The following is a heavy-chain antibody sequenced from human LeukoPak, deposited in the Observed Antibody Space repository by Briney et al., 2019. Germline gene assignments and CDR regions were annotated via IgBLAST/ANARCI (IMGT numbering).Heavy chain of an antibody. Sequence: GGSLRLSCAAPGFTFSSYGMHWVRQAPGKGLEWVAVISYDGSNKYYADSVKGRFTISRDSSKNTLYLQMNSLRAEDTAVYYCAKPGSSSWYGAFDYWGQGTLVTVSS. CDR1: GFTFSSYG. CDR3: AKPGSSSWYGAFDY. V-gene: IGHV3-30*18. J-gene: IGHJ4*02. D-gene: IGHD6-13*01. CDR2: ISYDGSNK.